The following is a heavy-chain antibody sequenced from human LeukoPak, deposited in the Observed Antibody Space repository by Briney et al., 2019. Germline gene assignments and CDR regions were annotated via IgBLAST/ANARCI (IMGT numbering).Heavy chain of an antibody. V-gene: IGHV4-59*01. D-gene: IGHD2-2*01. CDR2: IYYSGST. Sequence: SETLSLTCTVSGGSISRYYWSWIRQPPGKGLEWIGYIYYSGSTNYNPSLKSRVTISVDTSKNQFSLKLSSVTAADTAVYYCAKGYCSSTSCHQITKSDAFDIWGQGTMVTVSS. CDR1: GGSISRYY. J-gene: IGHJ3*02. CDR3: AKGYCSSTSCHQITKSDAFDI.